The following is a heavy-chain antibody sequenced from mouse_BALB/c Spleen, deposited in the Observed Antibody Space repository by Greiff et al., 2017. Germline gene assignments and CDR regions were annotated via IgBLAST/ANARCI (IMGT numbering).Heavy chain of an antibody. V-gene: IGHV14-1*02. CDR3: ASYYGSSHWYFDV. CDR2: IDPENGNT. Sequence: VQLQQSGAELVRPGALVKLSCKASGFNIKDYYMHWVKQRPEQGLEWIGWIDPENGNTIYDPKFQGKASITADTSSNTAYLQLSSLTSEDTAVYYCASYYGSSHWYFDVWGAGTTVTVSS. D-gene: IGHD1-1*01. CDR1: GFNIKDYY. J-gene: IGHJ1*01.